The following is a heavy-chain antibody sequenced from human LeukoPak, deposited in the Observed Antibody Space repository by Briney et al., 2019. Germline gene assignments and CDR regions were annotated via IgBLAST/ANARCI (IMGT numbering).Heavy chain of an antibody. J-gene: IGHJ4*02. D-gene: IGHD6-13*01. Sequence: GGSLRLSCAASGFTFSSYAMSWVRQAPGKGLEWVSTIIGSGGDTYYADSVKGRFTISRDTSKNMLYLQMNSLRAEDTAVYYCAKAWAAAGTFASWGQGTLVTVSS. CDR1: GFTFSSYA. CDR3: AKAWAAAGTFAS. V-gene: IGHV3-23*01. CDR2: IIGSGGDT.